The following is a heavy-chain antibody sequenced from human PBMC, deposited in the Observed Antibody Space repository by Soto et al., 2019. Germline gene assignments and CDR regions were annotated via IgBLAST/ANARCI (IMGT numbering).Heavy chain of an antibody. J-gene: IGHJ6*02. CDR1: GYTFTNYW. CDR3: AASIFYYGMDV. Sequence: XESLKVYWKCSGYTFTNYWIGLVLQMPGKGLEWMGIIYPGDSDTKYNPSFQGQVTISADKSITTTYLRWTSLKASDTAIYYCAASIFYYGMDVWAQGTTVTVSS. CDR2: IYPGDSDT. V-gene: IGHV5-51*01.